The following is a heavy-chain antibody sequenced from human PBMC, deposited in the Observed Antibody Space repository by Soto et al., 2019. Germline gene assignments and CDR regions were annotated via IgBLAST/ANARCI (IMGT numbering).Heavy chain of an antibody. J-gene: IGHJ4*02. CDR3: ERVGITGTTHRGY. Sequence: AAVKVFCKASGSTFISYAISWVRQARGQGLEWMGGIIPIFGTANYAQKFQGRVTITADKSTSTAYMELSSLRSEATAAYYCERVGITGTTHRGYWGQGSLVIVSP. V-gene: IGHV1-69*06. D-gene: IGHD1-7*01. CDR1: GSTFISYA. CDR2: IIPIFGTA.